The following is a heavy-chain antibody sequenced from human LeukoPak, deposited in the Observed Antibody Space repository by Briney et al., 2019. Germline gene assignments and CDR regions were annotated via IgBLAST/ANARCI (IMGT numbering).Heavy chain of an antibody. J-gene: IGHJ3*02. CDR2: IYYSGST. CDR3: ARQRLVAPTPGAFDI. D-gene: IGHD2-15*01. Sequence: SETLSLTCTVSGGSISSYYWSWIRQPPGKGLEWIGYIYYSGSTNYNPSLKSRVTISVDTSKNQFSLKLSSATAADTAVYYCARQRLVAPTPGAFDIWGQGTMVTVSS. V-gene: IGHV4-59*08. CDR1: GGSISSYY.